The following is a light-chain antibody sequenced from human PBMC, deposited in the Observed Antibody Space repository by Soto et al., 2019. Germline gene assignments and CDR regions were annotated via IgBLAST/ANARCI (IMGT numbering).Light chain of an antibody. CDR1: QNVDNNF. CDR2: GVF. J-gene: IGKJ2*01. V-gene: IGKV3-20*01. Sequence: ETVLTQSPGAVSLSPGERATLSCTTSQNVDNNFLAWYQQKPGQAPRLLIHGVFYRSSGIPDRFSGSGSGTYFTLTISGLEPEDSAVYYCQHYDGSPRTFGQGTKLEIK. CDR3: QHYDGSPRT.